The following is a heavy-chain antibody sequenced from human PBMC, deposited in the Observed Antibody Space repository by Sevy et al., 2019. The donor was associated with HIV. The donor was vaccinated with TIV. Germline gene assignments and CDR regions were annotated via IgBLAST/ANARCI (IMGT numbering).Heavy chain of an antibody. Sequence: GGSLRLSCAASGFTFSSYAMHWVRQAPGKGLEWVAVISYDGSNKYYADSVKGRFTISRDNSKNTLYLQMNGLRAEDTAVYYCAREACSSTSCFDYWGQGTLVTVSS. CDR3: AREACSSTSCFDY. J-gene: IGHJ4*02. V-gene: IGHV3-30-3*01. D-gene: IGHD2-2*01. CDR1: GFTFSSYA. CDR2: ISYDGSNK.